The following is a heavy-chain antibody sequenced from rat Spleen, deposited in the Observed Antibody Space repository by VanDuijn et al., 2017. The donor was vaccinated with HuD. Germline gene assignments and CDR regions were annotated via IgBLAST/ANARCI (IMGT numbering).Heavy chain of an antibody. CDR1: NYSITSDY. Sequence: EVQLQESGPGLVKPSQSLSLTCSVTNYSITSDYWGWIRKFPGNKMEWMGYISYSGSTSYNPSLKSRISITRDTSKNQFFLQLNSVTTEETATYYCARRGYIHTMGITVGYFDFWGPGTMVTVSS. D-gene: IGHD1-9*01. CDR3: ARRGYIHTMGITVGYFDF. J-gene: IGHJ1*01. CDR2: ISYSGST. V-gene: IGHV3-1*01.